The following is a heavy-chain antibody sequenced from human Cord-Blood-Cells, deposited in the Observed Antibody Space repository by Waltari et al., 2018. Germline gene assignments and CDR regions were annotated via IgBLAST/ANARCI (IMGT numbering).Heavy chain of an antibody. J-gene: IGHJ4*02. CDR2: IYHSGST. D-gene: IGHD3-9*01. V-gene: IGHV4-38-2*02. CDR1: GYSLSSGYY. CDR3: ARETGQFDY. Sequence: QVQLQESGPGLVKPSETLSLTSAVSGYSLSSGYYWGWIRQPPGKGLEWIGSIYHSGSTYYNPSLKSRVTISVDTSKNQFSLKLSSVTAADTAVYYCARETGQFDYWGQGTLVTVSS.